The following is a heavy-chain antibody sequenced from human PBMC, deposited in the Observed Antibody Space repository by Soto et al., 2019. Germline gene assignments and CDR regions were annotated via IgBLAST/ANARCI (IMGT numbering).Heavy chain of an antibody. CDR1: GFTFSDYY. CDR3: ARASIATRHDYYYYDMDV. V-gene: IGHV3-11*01. D-gene: IGHD6-6*01. J-gene: IGHJ6*03. CDR2: ISSSGSTI. Sequence: QVQLVESGGGLVKPGGSLRLSCAASGFTFSDYYMSWIRQAPGKGLEWVSYISSSGSTIYYADSVKGRFTISRDNAKNSRYLQMHSLRAEDTAVYYCARASIATRHDYYYYDMDVWGKGTTVTVSS.